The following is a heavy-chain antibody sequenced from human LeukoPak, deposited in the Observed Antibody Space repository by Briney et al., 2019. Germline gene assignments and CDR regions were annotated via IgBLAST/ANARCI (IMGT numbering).Heavy chain of an antibody. CDR3: ASNSRTGWFDP. V-gene: IGHV4-61*01. CDR2: IYYTGNS. J-gene: IGHJ5*02. D-gene: IGHD6-13*01. CDR1: GGSVSSGTYY. Sequence: SETLSLTCTVSGGSVSSGTYYWSWIRQAPGKGLEWVGFIYYTGNSNYVPSLKSRVTMSVDTSKNQFSLKLSSVTAADTAVYYCASNSRTGWFDPWGQGTLVTVSS.